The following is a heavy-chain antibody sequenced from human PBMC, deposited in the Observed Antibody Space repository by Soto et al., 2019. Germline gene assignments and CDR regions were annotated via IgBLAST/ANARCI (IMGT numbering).Heavy chain of an antibody. CDR2: ISGSGGST. D-gene: IGHD3-16*01. CDR3: AKDLSLGGSAFDI. V-gene: IGHV3-23*01. Sequence: GGSLRLSCAASGFTFSSYAMSWVRQAPGKGLEWVSAISGSGGSTYYADSVKGRFTISRGNSKNTLYLQMNSLRAEDTAVYYCAKDLSLGGSAFDIWGQGTMVTVSS. CDR1: GFTFSSYA. J-gene: IGHJ3*02.